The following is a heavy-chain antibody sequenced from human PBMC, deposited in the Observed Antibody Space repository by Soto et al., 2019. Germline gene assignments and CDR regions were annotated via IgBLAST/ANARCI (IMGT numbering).Heavy chain of an antibody. CDR2: ISGNGGYT. CDR1: GFTFSSYA. Sequence: GALRLSCAASGFTFSSYAMTWVRQAPGKGLEWVSTISGNGGYTYYSDSVRGRFTISRDNSKKTLYPQMDSLRADDTAVFYCAKGKANTVFGVDTLFDYWGQGTQVTVPQ. V-gene: IGHV3-23*01. D-gene: IGHD3-3*01. CDR3: AKGKANTVFGVDTLFDY. J-gene: IGHJ4*02.